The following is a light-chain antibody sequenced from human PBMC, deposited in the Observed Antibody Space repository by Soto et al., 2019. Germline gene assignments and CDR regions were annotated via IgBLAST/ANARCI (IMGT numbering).Light chain of an antibody. V-gene: IGKV3-11*01. Sequence: EIVLTQSPATLSLSPGERATLSCRASQTVYRFLTWYQQKPGQAPRLLIYATSNRATGIPARFSGSGSGTDFTLTISSLEPEDFAVYYCQQRSSWPFTFGPGTKVDIK. CDR1: QTVYRF. CDR2: ATS. J-gene: IGKJ3*01. CDR3: QQRSSWPFT.